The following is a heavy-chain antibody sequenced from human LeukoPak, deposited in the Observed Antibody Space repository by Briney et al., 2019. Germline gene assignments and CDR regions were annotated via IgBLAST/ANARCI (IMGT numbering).Heavy chain of an antibody. D-gene: IGHD3-16*01. CDR2: INTDGSGT. J-gene: IGHJ4*02. Sequence: GGSLRLSCAASGFTFSSYWMHWVRQAPGKGLVWVSHINTDGSGTTYADSVKGRFTISRDNAKNTLYLQMNSLRAEDTAVYYCATFPTISLITGGVFDYWGQGTLVTVSS. CDR3: ATFPTISLITGGVFDY. CDR1: GFTFSSYW. V-gene: IGHV3-74*01.